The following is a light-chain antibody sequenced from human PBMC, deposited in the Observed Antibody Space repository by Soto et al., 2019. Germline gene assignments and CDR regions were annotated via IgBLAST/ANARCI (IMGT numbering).Light chain of an antibody. Sequence: QSALTQPASVSGSPGQSITISCTGTSSDVGGYKHVSWYQHHPGKAPKLMIYEVSNRPSGVSNRFSGSRSGYTASLTISGLQSEDEADYYCNSQRSSGTRVFGTGTKVTVL. J-gene: IGLJ1*01. CDR1: SSDVGGYKH. CDR2: EVS. CDR3: NSQRSSGTRV. V-gene: IGLV2-14*01.